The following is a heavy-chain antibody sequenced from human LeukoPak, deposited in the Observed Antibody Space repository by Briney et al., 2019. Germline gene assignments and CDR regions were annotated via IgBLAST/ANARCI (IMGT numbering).Heavy chain of an antibody. CDR2: IYYSGST. V-gene: IGHV4-59*01. D-gene: IGHD3-3*01. Sequence: SETLSLTCTVSGGSISSYYWSWIRQPPGKGLEWIGYIYYSGSTNYNPSLKSRVTISVDTSKNQFSLKLSSVTAADTAVYYCARDRRYYDFWSGYPWGAFDIWGQGTMVTVSS. CDR1: GGSISSYY. CDR3: ARDRRYYDFWSGYPWGAFDI. J-gene: IGHJ3*02.